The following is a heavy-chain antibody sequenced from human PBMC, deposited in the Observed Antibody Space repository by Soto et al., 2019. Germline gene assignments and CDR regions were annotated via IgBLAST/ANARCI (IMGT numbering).Heavy chain of an antibody. CDR1: GGSISSYY. J-gene: IGHJ3*02. Sequence: LSLTCTVSGGSISSYYWSWVRQPPGKGLEWIGYIYYSGSTNYNPSLKSRVTISVDTSKNQFSLKLSSVTAADTAVYYCARSDILTGYYDVGSGAFDIWGQGTMVTVSS. CDR3: ARSDILTGYYDVGSGAFDI. CDR2: IYYSGST. D-gene: IGHD3-9*01. V-gene: IGHV4-59*08.